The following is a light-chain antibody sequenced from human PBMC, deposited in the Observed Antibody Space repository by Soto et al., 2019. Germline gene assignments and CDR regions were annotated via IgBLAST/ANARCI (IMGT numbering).Light chain of an antibody. V-gene: IGLV7-43*01. CDR2: STY. Sequence: QAVVTQEPSLTVSTGGTVSLTCASRTGAVTSDYYPNWLQQKPGQAPRSLIHSTYARHFWTPARFSGSLLGGKAALTVSDVQPEDEADYYCLLYHGAAQVFGGGTKLTVL. CDR1: TGAVTSDYY. CDR3: LLYHGAAQV. J-gene: IGLJ3*02.